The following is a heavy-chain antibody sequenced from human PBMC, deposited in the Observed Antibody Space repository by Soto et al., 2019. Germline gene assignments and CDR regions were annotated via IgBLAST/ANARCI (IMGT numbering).Heavy chain of an antibody. Sequence: QVQLVQSGGEVKKPGASVRVSCKASGYTFSNYGVSWVRQAPGQGLEWMGWISAFDGNTNYTEKFQDRVTMTTDTSTGPGYMELGSLRSDDTGMYFCARDGQFPLLPGGFELWGQGTMVTVSS. CDR3: ARDGQFPLLPGGFEL. V-gene: IGHV1-18*01. CDR1: GYTFSNYG. D-gene: IGHD2-2*01. J-gene: IGHJ3*01. CDR2: ISAFDGNT.